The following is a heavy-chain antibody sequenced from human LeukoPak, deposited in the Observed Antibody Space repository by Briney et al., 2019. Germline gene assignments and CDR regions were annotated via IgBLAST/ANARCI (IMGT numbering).Heavy chain of an antibody. D-gene: IGHD2-2*01. V-gene: IGHV4-39*01. J-gene: IGHJ4*02. CDR3: ARAQPTASRLANLRY. CDR2: IYYSGST. CDR1: GGSISSSSYY. Sequence: SETLSLTCTVSGGSISSSSYYWGWIRQPPGKGLEWIGSIYYSGSTYYDPSLKSRVTISVDTSKNQFSLKLSSVTAADTAVYYCARAQPTASRLANLRYWGQGTLVTVSS.